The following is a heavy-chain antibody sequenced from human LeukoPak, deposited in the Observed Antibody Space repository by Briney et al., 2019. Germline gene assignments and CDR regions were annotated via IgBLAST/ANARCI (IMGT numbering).Heavy chain of an antibody. D-gene: IGHD3-3*01. J-gene: IGHJ4*02. CDR2: TYYRSKWYN. Sequence: SQTLSLTCAISGDSVSSNSAAWNWIRQSPSIGLEWLGRTYYRSKWYNDYAVSVKSRITINPDTSKNQFSLQLNSVTPEDTAVYYCARDIHRITIFGVVTGGHFDYWGQGTLVTVSS. V-gene: IGHV6-1*01. CDR1: GDSVSSNSAA. CDR3: ARDIHRITIFGVVTGGHFDY.